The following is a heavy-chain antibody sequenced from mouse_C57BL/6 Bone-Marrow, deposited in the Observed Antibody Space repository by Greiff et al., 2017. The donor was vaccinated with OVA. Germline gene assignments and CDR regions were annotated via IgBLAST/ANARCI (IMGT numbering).Heavy chain of an antibody. Sequence: QVQLKQSVAELVRPGASVKLSCTASGFNIKNTYMHWVKQRPGQGLEWIGYINPSSGYTKYNQKFKDKATLTADKSSSTAYMRLSSLTSEDSAVYYCARSKAMDYWGQGTSVTVSS. CDR1: GFNIKNTY. CDR2: INPSSGYT. CDR3: ARSKAMDY. J-gene: IGHJ4*01. V-gene: IGHV1-4*01.